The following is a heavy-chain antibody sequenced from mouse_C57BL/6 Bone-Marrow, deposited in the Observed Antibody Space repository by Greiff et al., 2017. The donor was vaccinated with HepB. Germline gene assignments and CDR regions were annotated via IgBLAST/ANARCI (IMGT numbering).Heavy chain of an antibody. CDR3: AGDRNAHFDY. CDR1: GFPITSGYY. V-gene: IGHV12-3*01. J-gene: IGHJ2*01. Sequence: VQLQESGPGLVKPSQSLFLTCSITGFPITSGYYWIWIRQSPGKPLEWMGYITHSGETFYNPSLQSPISITRETSKNQFFLQLNSVTTEDTAMYYCAGDRNAHFDYWGQGTTLTVSS. CDR2: ITHSGET.